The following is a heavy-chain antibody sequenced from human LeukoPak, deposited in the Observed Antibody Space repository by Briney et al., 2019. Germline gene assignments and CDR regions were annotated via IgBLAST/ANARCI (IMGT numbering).Heavy chain of an antibody. V-gene: IGHV3-30*02. D-gene: IGHD1-26*01. CDR3: AKDFSVKWELLIGH. J-gene: IGHJ4*02. Sequence: GGSLRLSXAASGFSFSNYGMHWIRQARGKGLEWVAFIRYDGSKKYYADSVKGRFTISRDKSKNTLSLQMNSLRAEDTAVYYCAKDFSVKWELLIGHWGQGTLVTVSS. CDR2: IRYDGSKK. CDR1: GFSFSNYG.